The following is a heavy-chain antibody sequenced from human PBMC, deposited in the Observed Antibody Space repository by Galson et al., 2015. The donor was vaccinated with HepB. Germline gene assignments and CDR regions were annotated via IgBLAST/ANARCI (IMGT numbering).Heavy chain of an antibody. Sequence: SLRLSCAASGFGFDTHAMSWVRQAPGKGLEWLPAITNTGGSTYYADSVKGRFTISRDNSKNTVYLQMNSVKVEDTAVYYCAKCSILASYYFYGIDVWGQGTTVTVSS. CDR2: ITNTGGST. J-gene: IGHJ6*02. D-gene: IGHD1-26*01. V-gene: IGHV3-23*01. CDR3: AKCSILASYYFYGIDV. CDR1: GFGFDTHA.